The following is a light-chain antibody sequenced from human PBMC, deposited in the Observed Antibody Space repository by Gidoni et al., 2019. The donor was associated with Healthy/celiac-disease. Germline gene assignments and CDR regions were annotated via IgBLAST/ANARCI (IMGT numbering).Light chain of an antibody. J-gene: IGKJ5*01. V-gene: IGKV1-39*01. CDR3: QQSYSTPIT. CDR1: QSISSY. Sequence: DIQLTQSPSSLSASVGDRVTITCRASQSISSYLNWYQQKPGKAPKLLIYAASSLQSGVPSRVSGSGSGTDFTLTISSLQPEDFATYYCQQSYSTPITFGQXTRLEIK. CDR2: AAS.